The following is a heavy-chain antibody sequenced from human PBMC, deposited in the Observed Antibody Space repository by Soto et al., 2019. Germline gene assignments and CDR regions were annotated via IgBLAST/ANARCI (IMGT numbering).Heavy chain of an antibody. Sequence: EVQLVESGGGLVQPGRSLRLSCAASGFTFDDYAMHWVRQAPGKGLEWVSGISWNSGSIGYADSVKGRFTISRDNAKNSLYLQMNSLRAEDTALYYCEKDEGAAGTTYFDYWGQGTLVTVSS. CDR1: GFTFDDYA. CDR2: ISWNSGSI. J-gene: IGHJ4*02. D-gene: IGHD6-13*01. CDR3: EKDEGAAGTTYFDY. V-gene: IGHV3-9*01.